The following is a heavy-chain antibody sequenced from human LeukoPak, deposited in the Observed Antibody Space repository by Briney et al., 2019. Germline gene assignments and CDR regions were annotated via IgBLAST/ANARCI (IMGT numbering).Heavy chain of an antibody. V-gene: IGHV3-21*01. D-gene: IGHD6-19*01. J-gene: IGHJ3*02. Sequence: GGSLRLSCAASGFTFSSYSMNWVRQAPGKGLEWVSSISSSSSYIYYADSVKGRFTISRDNAKNSLYLQMNSLRAEDTAVYYCARGGYSSGWGAFDIWGQGTMVTVSS. CDR2: ISSSSSYI. CDR1: GFTFSSYS. CDR3: ARGGYSSGWGAFDI.